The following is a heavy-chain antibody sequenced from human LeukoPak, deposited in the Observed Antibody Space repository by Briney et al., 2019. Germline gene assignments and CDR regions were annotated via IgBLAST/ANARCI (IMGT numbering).Heavy chain of an antibody. V-gene: IGHV1-8*02. CDR2: MNPNSGNT. Sequence: GASVKVSCKASGYSFTGYFLHWVRQATGQGLEWMGWMNPNSGNTGYAQKFQGRVTMTRNTSISTAYMELSSLRSEDTAVYYCARGRYFDWLFELKRTYYFDYWGQGTLVTVSS. D-gene: IGHD3-9*01. J-gene: IGHJ4*02. CDR1: GYSFTGYF. CDR3: ARGRYFDWLFELKRTYYFDY.